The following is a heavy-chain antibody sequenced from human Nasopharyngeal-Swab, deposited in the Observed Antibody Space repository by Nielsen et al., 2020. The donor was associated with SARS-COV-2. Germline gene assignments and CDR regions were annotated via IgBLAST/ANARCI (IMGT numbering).Heavy chain of an antibody. V-gene: IGHV1-46*02. J-gene: IGHJ6*02. Sequence: ASVKVSCKASRYTFNNYYIHWVRQAPGQGLEWMGMINPGSGGTTYPQKFQGRVTMTRDTSTSTVFMDLSNLRSEDTAVYYCARRGRCSGSSCDMDVWGQGTTVTVSS. CDR2: INPGSGGT. D-gene: IGHD2-2*01. CDR1: RYTFNNYY. CDR3: ARRGRCSGSSCDMDV.